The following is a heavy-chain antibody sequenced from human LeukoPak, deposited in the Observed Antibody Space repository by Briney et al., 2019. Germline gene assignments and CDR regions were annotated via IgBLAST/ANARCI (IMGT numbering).Heavy chain of an antibody. CDR2: IKSKTDGGTT. J-gene: IGHJ5*02. V-gene: IGHV3-15*01. CDR3: TRVDYSGYDSWFDP. Sequence: GGSLRLSCAASGFTFSNAWMSWVRQAPGKGLEWVGRIKSKTDGGTTDYAAPVKGRFTISRDDSKNTLYLQMNSLKTEDTAVYYCTRVDYSGYDSWFDPWGQGTLVTVSS. CDR1: GFTFSNAW. D-gene: IGHD5-12*01.